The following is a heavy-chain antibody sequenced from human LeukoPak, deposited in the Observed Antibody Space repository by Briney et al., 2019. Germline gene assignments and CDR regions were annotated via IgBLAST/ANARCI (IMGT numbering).Heavy chain of an antibody. Sequence: GGSLRLSCAASGFTFSSYGMHWVRQAPGKGLEWVAVISYDGSNKYYADSVKGRFTISRDNSKNTLYLQMNSLRAEDTAVYYCAKDVISRGYHPKGADYWGQGTLVTVSS. CDR1: GFTFSSYG. V-gene: IGHV3-30*18. CDR3: AKDVISRGYHPKGADY. J-gene: IGHJ4*02. D-gene: IGHD6-25*01. CDR2: ISYDGSNK.